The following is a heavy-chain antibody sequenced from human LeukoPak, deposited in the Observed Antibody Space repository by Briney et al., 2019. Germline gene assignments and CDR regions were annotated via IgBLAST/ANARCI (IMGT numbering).Heavy chain of an antibody. CDR3: ARENIVVVPAALDY. D-gene: IGHD2-2*01. Sequence: PSETLSLTCTVSGGSISSYYWGWIRQPPGKGLEWIGSIYYSGSTYYNPSLKSRVTISVDTSKNQFSLKLSSVTAADTAVYYCARENIVVVPAALDYWGQGTLVTVSS. V-gene: IGHV4-39*07. CDR2: IYYSGST. J-gene: IGHJ4*02. CDR1: GGSISSYY.